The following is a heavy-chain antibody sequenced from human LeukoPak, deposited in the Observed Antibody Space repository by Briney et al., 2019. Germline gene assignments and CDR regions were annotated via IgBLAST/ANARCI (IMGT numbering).Heavy chain of an antibody. J-gene: IGHJ4*02. CDR3: ATQSITLVVVISPFDY. V-gene: IGHV3-30*02. CDR2: IQDDGATT. CDR1: GFTFSTFP. D-gene: IGHD3-22*01. Sequence: GGSLRLSCAASGFTFSTFPMHWVRQAPGKGLEWVVLIQDDGATTNYADSVRGRFTISRDNSKSTVYLQMNSLKPDDTAVYYCATQSITLVVVISPFDYWGQGTLVTVSS.